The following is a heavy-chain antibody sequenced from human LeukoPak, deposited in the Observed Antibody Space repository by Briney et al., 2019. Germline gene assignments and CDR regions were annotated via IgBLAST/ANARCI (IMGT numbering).Heavy chain of an antibody. Sequence: ASVKVSCKASGYTFTSYDVNWVRQATGQGLEWMGWMNPNSGNTGYAQKFQGRVTMTRNTSISTAYMELSSLRSEDTAVYYCARGPQLGVRYYYYYMDVWGKGTTVTVSS. CDR2: MNPNSGNT. CDR1: GYTFTSYD. V-gene: IGHV1-8*01. J-gene: IGHJ6*03. CDR3: ARGPQLGVRYYYYYMDV. D-gene: IGHD7-27*01.